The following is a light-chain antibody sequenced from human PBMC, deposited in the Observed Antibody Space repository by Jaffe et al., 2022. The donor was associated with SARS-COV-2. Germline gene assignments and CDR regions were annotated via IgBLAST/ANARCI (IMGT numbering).Light chain of an antibody. CDR2: AAS. Sequence: DIQMTQSPSSLSASVGDRVTITCRASQSISTFLNWYQHKPGKAPQLLISAASRLQSGVPSRFSGGGSGTDFSLTISSLQPEDFATYYCQQSHSSPFTFGPGTRLDIK. V-gene: IGKV1-39*01. J-gene: IGKJ3*01. CDR3: QQSHSSPFT. CDR1: QSISTF.